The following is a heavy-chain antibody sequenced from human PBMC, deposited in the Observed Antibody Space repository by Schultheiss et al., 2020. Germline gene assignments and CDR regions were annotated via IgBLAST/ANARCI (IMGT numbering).Heavy chain of an antibody. J-gene: IGHJ4*02. CDR1: GFTFDDYA. CDR3: ARDGLRVVVPAAMGYFDY. Sequence: GGSLRLSCAASGFTFDDYAMHWVRQAPGKGLEWVSGISWNSGSIGYADSVKGRFTISRDNSKNTLYLQMNSLRAEDTAVYYCARDGLRVVVPAAMGYFDYWGQGTLVTVAS. V-gene: IGHV3-9*01. CDR2: ISWNSGSI. D-gene: IGHD2-2*01.